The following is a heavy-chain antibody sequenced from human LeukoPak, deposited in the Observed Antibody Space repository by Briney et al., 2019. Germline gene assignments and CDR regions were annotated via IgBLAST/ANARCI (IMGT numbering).Heavy chain of an antibody. CDR1: GFTFSSYG. CDR3: AKLNIPVDY. CDR2: ISYDGSNK. V-gene: IGHV3-30*18. J-gene: IGHJ4*02. D-gene: IGHD2/OR15-2a*01. Sequence: GGSLRLSCAASGFTFSSYGMHWVRQAPGKGLEWVAVISYDGSNKYYADSVKGRFTISRDNSKNTLYLQMNSLRVEDTAVYYCAKLNIPVDYWGQGTLVTVSS.